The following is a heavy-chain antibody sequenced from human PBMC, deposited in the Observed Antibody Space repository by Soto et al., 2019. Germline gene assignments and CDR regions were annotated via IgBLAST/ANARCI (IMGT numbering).Heavy chain of an antibody. V-gene: IGHV3-53*01. Sequence: GSLRLSCAASGFTVSSNYMSWVRQAPGKGLEWVSVIYSGGSTYYADSVKGRFTISRDNSKNTLYLQMNSLGAEDTAVYYCARAGVAAAALADYWGQGTLVTVSS. J-gene: IGHJ4*02. CDR1: GFTVSSNY. D-gene: IGHD6-13*01. CDR3: ARAGVAAAALADY. CDR2: IYSGGST.